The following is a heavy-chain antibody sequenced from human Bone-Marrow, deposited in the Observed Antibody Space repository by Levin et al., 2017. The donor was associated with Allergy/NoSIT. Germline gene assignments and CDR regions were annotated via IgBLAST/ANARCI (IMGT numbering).Heavy chain of an antibody. CDR1: GFTFSSSW. CDR3: ARVGVGANYLQH. Sequence: PGESLKISCAASGFTFSSSWMHWVRQAPGKGLVWVSRINSDGSGTTYADSVKGRFTISRDNAKNTLYLQMNSLRAEDTAVYYCARVGVGANYLQHWGQGTLVTVSS. J-gene: IGHJ1*01. V-gene: IGHV3-74*01. D-gene: IGHD1-26*01. CDR2: INSDGSGT.